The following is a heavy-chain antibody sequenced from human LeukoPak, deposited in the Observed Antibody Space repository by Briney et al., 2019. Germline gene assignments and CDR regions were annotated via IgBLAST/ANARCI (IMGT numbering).Heavy chain of an antibody. Sequence: GGSLRLSCAASGFTFSSYAMHWVRQAPGKGLEWVAVISYDGSNKYYADSVKGRFTISRDNSKNTLYLQMNSLRAEDTALYYCAKAMGGYSYGYLDYWGQGTLVTVSS. D-gene: IGHD5-18*01. V-gene: IGHV3-30*04. CDR2: ISYDGSNK. CDR3: AKAMGGYSYGYLDY. J-gene: IGHJ4*02. CDR1: GFTFSSYA.